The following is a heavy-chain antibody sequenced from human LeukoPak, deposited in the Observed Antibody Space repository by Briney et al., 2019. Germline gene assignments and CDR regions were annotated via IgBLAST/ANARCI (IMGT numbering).Heavy chain of an antibody. J-gene: IGHJ4*02. D-gene: IGHD3-22*01. Sequence: SVKVSCKASGGTFSSYAISWVRQAPGQGLEWVGGISPIFGTANYAQKFQGRVTITADESTSTAYMELSSLRSEDTAVYYCARSPNYDSSGYYHYYFDYWGQGTLVTVSS. CDR3: ARSPNYDSSGYYHYYFDY. CDR1: GGTFSSYA. V-gene: IGHV1-69*01. CDR2: ISPIFGTA.